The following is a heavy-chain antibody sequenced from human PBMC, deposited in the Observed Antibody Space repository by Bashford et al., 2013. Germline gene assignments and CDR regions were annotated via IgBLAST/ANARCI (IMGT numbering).Heavy chain of an antibody. CDR1: GYTFSDYY. J-gene: IGHJ4*02. Sequence: ASVKVSCKASGYTFSDYYLHWVRQAPGQGLEWMGWINPNPNSGATKYAEMFQGRVTMTRDTSISAAYMDLSNLTSDDTAVYFCARESYYDNSGLATPGRFWGQGTLVTVSS. CDR3: ARESYYDNSGLATPGRF. V-gene: IGHV1-2*02. D-gene: IGHD3-10*01. CDR2: INPNPNSGAT.